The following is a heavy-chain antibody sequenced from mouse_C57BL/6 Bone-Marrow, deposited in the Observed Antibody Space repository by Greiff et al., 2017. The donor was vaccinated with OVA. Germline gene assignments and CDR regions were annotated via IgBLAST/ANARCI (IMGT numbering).Heavy chain of an antibody. CDR3: ARPYYCGSSYGGWYFDV. Sequence: EVQLQQSVAELVRPGASVKLSCTASGFNIKNTYMHWVKQRPEQGLEWIGRIDPANGNTKYASKFQGKATITADTSSNTAYLQLSSLTSEDTAIYYCARPYYCGSSYGGWYFDVWGTGTTVTVTA. J-gene: IGHJ1*03. D-gene: IGHD1-1*01. V-gene: IGHV14-3*01. CDR2: IDPANGNT. CDR1: GFNIKNTY.